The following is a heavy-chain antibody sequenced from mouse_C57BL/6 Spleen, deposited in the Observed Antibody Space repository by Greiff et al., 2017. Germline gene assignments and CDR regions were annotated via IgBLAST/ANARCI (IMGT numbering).Heavy chain of an antibody. CDR1: GYTFTDYY. D-gene: IGHD2-14*01. CDR3: ARDRGNAMDY. J-gene: IGHJ4*01. Sequence: QVQLKQSGAELVRPGASVKLSCKASGYTFTDYYINWVKQRPGQGLEWIARIYPGSGNTYYNEKFKGKATLTAEKSSSTAYMQLSSLTSEDSAVYFCARDRGNAMDYWGQGTSVTVSS. V-gene: IGHV1-76*01. CDR2: IYPGSGNT.